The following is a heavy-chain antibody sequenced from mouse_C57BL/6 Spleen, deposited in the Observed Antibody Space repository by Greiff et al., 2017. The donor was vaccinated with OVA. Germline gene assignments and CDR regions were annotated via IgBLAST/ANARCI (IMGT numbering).Heavy chain of an antibody. V-gene: IGHV1-69*01. D-gene: IGHD2-2*01. Sequence: QVQLKQPGAELVMPGASVKLSCKASGYPFTSSWMHWVKQRPGQGLEWIGEIDPSDGYTNYNQKFKGKSTLTVDKSSSTAYMQLSSLTSEDSAVDYCARRGMVTTDAMDYWGQGTSVTGSS. CDR3: ARRGMVTTDAMDY. J-gene: IGHJ4*01. CDR2: IDPSDGYT. CDR1: GYPFTSSW.